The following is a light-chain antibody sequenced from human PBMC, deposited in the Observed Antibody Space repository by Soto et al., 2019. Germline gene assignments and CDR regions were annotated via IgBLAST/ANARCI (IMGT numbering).Light chain of an antibody. Sequence: DIQMTQSPSTLSASVGDRVAITCRASDNIATWVAWYQQKPGKAPKLLIYKASNLESAVPSRFAGSGSGTDFTLTITRLQPDDFATYYCQHYNSYSKTFGQGTKVDIK. V-gene: IGKV1-5*03. J-gene: IGKJ1*01. CDR1: DNIATW. CDR2: KAS. CDR3: QHYNSYSKT.